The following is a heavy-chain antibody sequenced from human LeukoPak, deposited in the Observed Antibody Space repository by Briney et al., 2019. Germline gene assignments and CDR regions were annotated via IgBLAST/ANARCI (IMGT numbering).Heavy chain of an antibody. CDR2: IIPIFGTA. D-gene: IGHD6-13*01. V-gene: IGHV1-69*13. Sequence: SVKVSCKASGGTFNSYAISWVRPAPGQGLNWMGGIIPIFGTANYAQKFQGRVTITADESTSTAYMELSSLRSEDAAVYYCARDRGRRTAAGTYYYYGMDVWGKGTAVTVSS. CDR1: GGTFNSYA. J-gene: IGHJ6*04. CDR3: ARDRGRRTAAGTYYYYGMDV.